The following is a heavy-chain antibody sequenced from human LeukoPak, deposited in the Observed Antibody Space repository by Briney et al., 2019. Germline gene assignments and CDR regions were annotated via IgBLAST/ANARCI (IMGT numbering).Heavy chain of an antibody. V-gene: IGHV1-8*01. Sequence: ASVKVSCKASGYTFTSYDINWVRQATGQGLEWMGWMSPKSGNTGYAQKFQGRVTMTSNTTISTAYMELSSLRSEDTAVYYCVRTPPNWGADYWGQGTLVTVSS. CDR1: GYTFTSYD. CDR2: MSPKSGNT. J-gene: IGHJ4*02. CDR3: VRTPPNWGADY. D-gene: IGHD7-27*01.